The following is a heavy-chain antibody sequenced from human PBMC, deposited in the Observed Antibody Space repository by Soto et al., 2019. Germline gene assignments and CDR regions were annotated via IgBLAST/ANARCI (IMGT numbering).Heavy chain of an antibody. CDR1: GYSFTSYW. J-gene: IGHJ6*02. CDR3: ARSEYRSYYCYGMDV. Sequence: GESLKISCKGSGYSFTSYWIGWVRQMPGKGLEWMGIIYPGDSDTRYSPSFQGQVTISADKSISTAYLQWSSLKASDTAMYYCARSEYRSYYCYGMDVWGQGTTVTVSS. D-gene: IGHD6-6*01. CDR2: IYPGDSDT. V-gene: IGHV5-51*01.